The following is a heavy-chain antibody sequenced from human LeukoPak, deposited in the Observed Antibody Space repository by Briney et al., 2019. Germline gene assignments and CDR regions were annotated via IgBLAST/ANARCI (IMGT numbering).Heavy chain of an antibody. V-gene: IGHV4-34*01. CDR2: INHSGST. CDR1: GGSFSGYY. Sequence: PSETLSLTCAVYGGSFSGYYWSWIRQPPGKGLEWIGEINHSGSTNYNPSLKSRVTISVDTSKNQFSLKLSSVTAADTAVYYCARGHGRIRNWFDPWGQGTLVTVSS. CDR3: ARGHGRIRNWFDP. J-gene: IGHJ5*02. D-gene: IGHD2-21*01.